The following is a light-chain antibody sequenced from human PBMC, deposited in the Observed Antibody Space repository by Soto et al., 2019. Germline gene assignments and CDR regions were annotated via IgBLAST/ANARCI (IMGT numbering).Light chain of an antibody. CDR1: SSDVGGYNY. CDR2: DVD. CDR3: CSYAGSSTFEV. J-gene: IGLJ2*01. Sequence: QSALTQPASISGSPGQSITISCTGTSSDVGGYNYVSWYQQHPSKAPKLMIYDVDNRPSGVSNRFSGSKSGNTASLTISGLQAEDEADYYCCSYAGSSTFEVFGGGTKLTVL. V-gene: IGLV2-23*02.